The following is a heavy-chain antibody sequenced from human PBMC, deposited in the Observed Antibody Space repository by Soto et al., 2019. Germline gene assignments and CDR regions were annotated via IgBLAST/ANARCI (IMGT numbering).Heavy chain of an antibody. V-gene: IGHV3-64D*06. CDR3: VFSAFGWYFDL. D-gene: IGHD3-10*01. J-gene: IGHJ2*01. CDR2: ISSNGGST. CDR1: GFTFSSYA. Sequence: SGGSLRLSCSASGFTFSSYAMHWVRQAPGKGLEYVSTISSNGGSTYYADSVKGRFTISRDNSKNTLYLQMSSLRAEDTAVYYCVFSAFGWYFDLWGRGTLVTVSS.